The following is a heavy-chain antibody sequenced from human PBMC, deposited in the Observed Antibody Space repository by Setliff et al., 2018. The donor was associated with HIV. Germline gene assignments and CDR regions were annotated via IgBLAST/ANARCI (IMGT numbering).Heavy chain of an antibody. CDR3: ARRPLFGVVIASVAKMEFDY. CDR2: IYHSGST. V-gene: IGHV4-4*02. Sequence: SETLSLTCAVSGGSISSNWWSWVRQSPGKGLEWIGEIYHSGSTHYNPSLQSRVTISVDKPKSQFSLKLNSVTAAETAVYYCARRPLFGVVIASVAKMEFDYWGQGTLVTVSS. D-gene: IGHD3-3*01. J-gene: IGHJ4*02. CDR1: GGSISSNW.